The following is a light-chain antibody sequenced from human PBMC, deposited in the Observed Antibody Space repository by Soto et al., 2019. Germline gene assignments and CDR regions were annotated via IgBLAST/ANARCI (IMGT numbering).Light chain of an antibody. CDR3: QVWDGTSHPPVV. Sequence: SYELTQAPSVSVAPGQTASITCGGNNVGRKSVHWYQQKAGQAPVLVVYDDSDRPSGIPERFSGPNSGNTATLTISSVEAGDEAHYYCQVWDGTSHPPVVFGGGTKLTVL. V-gene: IGLV3-21*02. J-gene: IGLJ2*01. CDR1: NVGRKS. CDR2: DDS.